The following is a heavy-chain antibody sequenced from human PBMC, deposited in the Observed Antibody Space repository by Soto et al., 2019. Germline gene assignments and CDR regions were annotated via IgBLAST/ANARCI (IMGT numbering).Heavy chain of an antibody. Sequence: PGGSLRLSFAASGFTVSSNYMSGVRQAPGKGLEWVSVIYSGGSTYYADSVKGRFTISRDNSKNTLYLQMNSLRAEDTAVYYCAREGGSYYGGYYYYYGMDVWGQGTTVTVSS. CDR2: IYSGGST. V-gene: IGHV3-53*01. CDR1: GFTVSSNY. J-gene: IGHJ6*02. CDR3: AREGGSYYGGYYYYYGMDV. D-gene: IGHD1-26*01.